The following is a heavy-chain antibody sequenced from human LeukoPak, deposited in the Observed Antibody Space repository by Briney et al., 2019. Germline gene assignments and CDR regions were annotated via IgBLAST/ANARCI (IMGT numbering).Heavy chain of an antibody. D-gene: IGHD3-16*01. CDR2: FTYSGST. V-gene: IGHV4-59*01. J-gene: IGHJ5*02. CDR3: ARVSWPGRGSRFDP. CDR1: GYTFSSYD. Sequence: SETLTLTCTASGYTFSSYDRSWIRQPPGKGLEWICYFTYSGSTNYNPSLKSRVTISVDTSKNQVSLKLSSVTAADTAVYYCARVSWPGRGSRFDPWGQGTRVTVSS.